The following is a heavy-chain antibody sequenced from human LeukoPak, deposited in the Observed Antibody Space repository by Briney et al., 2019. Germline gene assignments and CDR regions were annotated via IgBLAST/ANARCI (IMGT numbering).Heavy chain of an antibody. J-gene: IGHJ6*03. CDR1: GGTFSSYA. CDR2: IIPIFGTA. CDR3: AIPPPSYCSGGSCYYYYYYMDV. V-gene: IGHV1-69*06. D-gene: IGHD2-15*01. Sequence: GASVKVSCKASGGTFSSYAISWVRQAPGQGLEWMGGIIPIFGTANYAQKFQGRVTITADKSTSTAYMELSSLRSEDTAVYYCAIPPPSYCSGGSCYYYYYYMDVWGKGTTVTVSS.